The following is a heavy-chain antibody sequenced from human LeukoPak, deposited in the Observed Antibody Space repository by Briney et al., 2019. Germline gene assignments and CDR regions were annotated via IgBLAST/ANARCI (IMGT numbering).Heavy chain of an antibody. CDR3: ARQGGGYSSSWYVEHYYYMDV. V-gene: IGHV3-21*01. Sequence: PGGSLRLSCAASGFTFSSYSMNWVRQAPGKGLEWVSSISSSSSYIYYADSVKGRFTISRDNAKNSLYLQMNSLRADDTAVYYCARQGGGYSSSWYVEHYYYMDVWGKGTTVTVSS. J-gene: IGHJ6*03. CDR1: GFTFSSYS. D-gene: IGHD6-13*01. CDR2: ISSSSSYI.